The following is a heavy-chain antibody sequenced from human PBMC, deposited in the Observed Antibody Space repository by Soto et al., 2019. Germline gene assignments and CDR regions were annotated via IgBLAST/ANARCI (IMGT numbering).Heavy chain of an antibody. CDR1: GGSISSSSYY. Sequence: LTCTVSGGSISSSSYYWGWIRQPPGKGLEWSGSIYYSGSTYYNPSLKSRVTISVDTSKNQFSLKLISVTAADTAVYYCARQYECLLWFGELASCYFDYWGQGALVTVSS. D-gene: IGHD3-10*01. V-gene: IGHV4-39*01. CDR3: ARQYECLLWFGELASCYFDY. CDR2: IYYSGST. J-gene: IGHJ4*02.